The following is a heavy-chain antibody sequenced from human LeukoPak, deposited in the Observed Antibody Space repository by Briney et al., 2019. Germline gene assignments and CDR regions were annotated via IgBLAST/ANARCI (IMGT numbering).Heavy chain of an antibody. D-gene: IGHD1-26*01. Sequence: PGGSLRLSCTTSGFSFSNYWLTWVRQAPGKGLEWVANMNQDGSEKYYVDSVKGRFTISRDNAKNSLYLQMNSLRAEDTAVYYCARDRSRAEDYWGQGTLVTVSS. V-gene: IGHV3-7*04. J-gene: IGHJ4*02. CDR3: ARDRSRAEDY. CDR1: GFSFSNYW. CDR2: MNQDGSEK.